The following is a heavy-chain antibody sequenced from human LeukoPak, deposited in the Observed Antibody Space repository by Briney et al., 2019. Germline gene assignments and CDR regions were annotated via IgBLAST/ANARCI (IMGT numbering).Heavy chain of an antibody. J-gene: IGHJ6*02. D-gene: IGHD2-15*01. CDR2: IDGDGGST. Sequence: GGSLRLSCAASGFTFSTYWIHWVRQAPGKGLLWVSRIDGDGGSTIYADSVKGRFTISRDNSKNTLYLQMNSLRAEDTAVYYCATPGYCSGGSCYSLYYYYYGMDVWGQGTTVTVSS. CDR1: GFTFSTYW. CDR3: ATPGYCSGGSCYSLYYYYYGMDV. V-gene: IGHV3-74*01.